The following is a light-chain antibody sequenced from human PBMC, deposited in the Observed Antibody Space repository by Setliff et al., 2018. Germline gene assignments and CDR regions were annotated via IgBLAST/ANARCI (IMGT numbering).Light chain of an antibody. Sequence: QRVTISCSGSTSNIGSNAVTWYQQLPGTAPKLLICNDHQRPSGVPDRFSGSRSGTSASLDISGLQSEDEADYYCAAWDASLNGYVFGTGTKVTVL. CDR1: TSNIGSNA. J-gene: IGLJ1*01. CDR2: NDH. V-gene: IGLV1-44*01. CDR3: AAWDASLNGYV.